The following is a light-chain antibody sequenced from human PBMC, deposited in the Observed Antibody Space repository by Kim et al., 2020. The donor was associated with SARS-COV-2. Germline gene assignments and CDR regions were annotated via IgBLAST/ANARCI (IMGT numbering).Light chain of an antibody. CDR2: GAS. J-gene: IGKJ1*01. Sequence: EMVMTQSPATLSVSPGETATLSCRASQSVRRNVAWYQQRPGQAPRLLIYGASTRATDIPARFSGSGSGTEFTLTISSLQSEDSAVYYCQEYNNWAPWTFGQGTKVDIK. CDR3: QEYNNWAPWT. V-gene: IGKV3-15*01. CDR1: QSVRRN.